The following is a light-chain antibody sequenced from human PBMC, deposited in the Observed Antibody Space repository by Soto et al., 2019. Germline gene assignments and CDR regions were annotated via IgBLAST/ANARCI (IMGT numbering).Light chain of an antibody. V-gene: IGKV4-1*01. CDR2: WAS. J-gene: IGKJ4*01. CDR1: QSVLYSSNNKNY. Sequence: DIVMTQSPDSLAVSLGERATINCKSSQSVLYSSNNKNYLAWYQQKPGQPPKLLIYWASTRESGVPDRFSGSGSGTDFTLTISSLQAEDVAVYYCQQYYSIPPTFGGGTKVEIX. CDR3: QQYYSIPPT.